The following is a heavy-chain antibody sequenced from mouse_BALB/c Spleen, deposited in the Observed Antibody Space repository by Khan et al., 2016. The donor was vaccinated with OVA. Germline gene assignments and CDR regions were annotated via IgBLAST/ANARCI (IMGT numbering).Heavy chain of an antibody. D-gene: IGHD2-14*01. CDR1: GYAFSSYW. Sequence: QVQLKESGAELVRPGSSVKISCKASGYAFSSYWMNWVKQRPGQGLEWIGQIYPGDGETKYNGKFKGQVTLTADNSSSTAYMQLTSLTSEDCAVDFCARSGYDYFAYWGQGTLVTVSA. V-gene: IGHV1-80*01. J-gene: IGHJ3*01. CDR2: IYPGDGET. CDR3: ARSGYDYFAY.